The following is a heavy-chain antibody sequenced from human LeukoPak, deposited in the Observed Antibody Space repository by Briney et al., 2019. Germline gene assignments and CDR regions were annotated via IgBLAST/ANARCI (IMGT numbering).Heavy chain of an antibody. D-gene: IGHD1-26*01. CDR2: INHSGST. Sequence: PSETLSLTCAVYGGSFSGYYWSWIRQPPGKGLEWIGEINHSGSTNYNPSLKSRVTISVDTSKNQFSLKLSSVTAADTAVYYCARASGGSHARTFDYWGQGTLVTVSS. J-gene: IGHJ4*02. CDR3: ARASGGSHARTFDY. V-gene: IGHV4-34*01. CDR1: GGSFSGYY.